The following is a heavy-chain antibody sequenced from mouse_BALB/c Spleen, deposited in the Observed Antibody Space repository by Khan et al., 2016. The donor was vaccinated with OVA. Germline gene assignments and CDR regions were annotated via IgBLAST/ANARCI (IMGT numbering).Heavy chain of an antibody. CDR1: GYTFTDFY. D-gene: IGHD2-2*01. Sequence: QMQLEESGAELARPGASVKLSCKTSGYTFTDFYINWVKQRTGQGLEWIGDIYPGSANTYYNEKFKGKATLTVDKSSSTAYMQLSSLTSEDSAVYFCARSGSGSFGFWGQGTLVTVSA. CDR3: ARSGSGSFGF. V-gene: IGHV1-77*01. J-gene: IGHJ3*01. CDR2: IYPGSANT.